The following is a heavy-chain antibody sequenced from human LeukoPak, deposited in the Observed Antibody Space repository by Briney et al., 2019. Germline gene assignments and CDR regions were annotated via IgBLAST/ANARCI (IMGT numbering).Heavy chain of an antibody. J-gene: IGHJ4*02. CDR2: ISGGGDSV. Sequence: GGSLRLSCAASGFPFSDYAMTWVRQTPGKGLEWVSVISGGGDSVDYADSMKGRFTISRGNSKNTLYLQMYSLRAKDTALYYCAKLGCTGTLCYANYWGQGTLVTVSS. D-gene: IGHD2-2*01. V-gene: IGHV3-23*01. CDR1: GFPFSDYA. CDR3: AKLGCTGTLCYANY.